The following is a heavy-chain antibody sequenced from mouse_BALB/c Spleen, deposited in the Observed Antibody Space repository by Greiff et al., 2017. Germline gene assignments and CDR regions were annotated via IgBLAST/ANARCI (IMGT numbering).Heavy chain of an antibody. CDR2: IWRGGST. D-gene: IGHD1-1*01. V-gene: IGHV2-5*01. CDR3: AKSFYYYGSYWYFDV. J-gene: IGHJ1*01. CDR1: GFSLTSYG. Sequence: VKVVESGPGLVAPSQSLSITCTVSGFSLTSYGVHWVRQSPGKGLEWLGVIWRGGSTDYNAAFMSRLSITKDNSKSQVFFKMNSLQADDTAIYYCAKSFYYYGSYWYFDVWGAGTTVTVSS.